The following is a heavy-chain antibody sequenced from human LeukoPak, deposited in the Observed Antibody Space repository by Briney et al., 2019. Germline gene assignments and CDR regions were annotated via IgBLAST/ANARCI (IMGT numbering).Heavy chain of an antibody. Sequence: PGGSLRLSCAASGFTFSTYWMSWVRQAPGKGLEWVANIHQDGNEKYYVDSVKGRFTISRDNAKNSLYLQMNSLRAEDTAVYYCARDRIAVAGTFDYWGQGTLVTVSS. CDR3: ARDRIAVAGTFDY. CDR2: IHQDGNEK. V-gene: IGHV3-7*01. CDR1: GFTFSTYW. D-gene: IGHD6-19*01. J-gene: IGHJ4*02.